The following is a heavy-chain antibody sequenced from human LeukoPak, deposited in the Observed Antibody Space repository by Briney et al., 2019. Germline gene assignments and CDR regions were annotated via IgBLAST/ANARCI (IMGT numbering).Heavy chain of an antibody. CDR3: ASVGELHYYYYYGMDV. CDR2: IIPIFGTA. D-gene: IGHD1-26*01. J-gene: IGHJ6*02. Sequence: SVKVSCKASGGTFSSYAISWVRQAPGQGLEWMGGIIPIFGTANYAQKFQGRVTITADESASTAYMELSSLRSEDTAVYYCASVGELHYYYYYGMDVWGQGTTVTISS. CDR1: GGTFSSYA. V-gene: IGHV1-69*13.